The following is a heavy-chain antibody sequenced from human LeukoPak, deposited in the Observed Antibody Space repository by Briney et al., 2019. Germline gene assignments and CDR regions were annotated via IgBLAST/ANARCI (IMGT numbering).Heavy chain of an antibody. V-gene: IGHV5-51*01. CDR2: IHPGDSDT. J-gene: IGHJ5*02. D-gene: IGHD2-15*01. CDR3: ARRYCSGGSCFWFDP. Sequence: GESLKISCKGSGYSFTSYWIGWVRQMPGKGLEWMGIIHPGDSDTRYSPSFQGRVTISADKSISTAYLQWSSLKASDTAMYYCARRYCSGGSCFWFDPWGQGTLVTVSS. CDR1: GYSFTSYW.